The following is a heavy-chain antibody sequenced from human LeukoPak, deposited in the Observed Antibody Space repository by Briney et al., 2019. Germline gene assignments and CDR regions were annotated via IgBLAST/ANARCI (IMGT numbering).Heavy chain of an antibody. CDR1: GFTFSSYS. CDR2: ISSSSSTI. Sequence: AGSLRLSCAASGFTFSSYSMNWVRQAPGKGLEWVSYISSSSSTIYYADSVKGRFTISRDNAKNSLYLQMNSLRAEDTAVYYCARGPIMYYDFWSGYYEPFDYWGQGTLVTVSS. V-gene: IGHV3-48*01. CDR3: ARGPIMYYDFWSGYYEPFDY. J-gene: IGHJ4*02. D-gene: IGHD3-3*01.